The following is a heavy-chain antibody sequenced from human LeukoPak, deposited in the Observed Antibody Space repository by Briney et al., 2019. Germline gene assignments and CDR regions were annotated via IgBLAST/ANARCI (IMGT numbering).Heavy chain of an antibody. J-gene: IGHJ6*03. V-gene: IGHV4-59*12. CDR2: IYYSGST. D-gene: IGHD6-6*01. Sequence: SETLSLTCTVSGGSISSYYWSRIRQPPGKGLEWIGYIYYSGSTNYNPSLKSRVTISVDTSKNQFSLKLSSVTAADTAVYYCAREQFVPFYYYYMDVWGKGTTVTVSS. CDR1: GGSISSYY. CDR3: AREQFVPFYYYYMDV.